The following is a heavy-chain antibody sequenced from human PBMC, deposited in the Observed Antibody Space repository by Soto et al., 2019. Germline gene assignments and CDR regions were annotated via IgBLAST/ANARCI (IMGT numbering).Heavy chain of an antibody. Sequence: QVQLVQSGSEVKKPGSSMKVSCKASGGSFDNHVFAWVRQAPGQGLEWLGQIIPDYGAPNYAQKFQGRITITADESTSSAHMELSSLTSADTAVYYCARSPLGIIVVVSTGFDSWGQGTRITVAS. V-gene: IGHV1-69*01. D-gene: IGHD2-15*01. CDR3: ARSPLGIIVVVSTGFDS. J-gene: IGHJ4*02. CDR2: IIPDYGAP. CDR1: GGSFDNHV.